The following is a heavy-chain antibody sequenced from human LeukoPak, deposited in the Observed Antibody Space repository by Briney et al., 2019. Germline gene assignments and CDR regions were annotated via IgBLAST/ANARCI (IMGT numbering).Heavy chain of an antibody. CDR2: ISSSSSTI. CDR1: GFTFSSYS. V-gene: IGHV3-48*04. D-gene: IGHD5-12*01. J-gene: IGHJ4*02. Sequence: PGGSLRLSCAASGFTFSSYSMNWVRQAPGKGLEWVSYISSSSSTIYYAGSVQGRFTISRDNAKNSLYLQMKSLRVEDTAFYYCASAHGGSGYDRPFDYWGQGTLVTVSS. CDR3: ASAHGGSGYDRPFDY.